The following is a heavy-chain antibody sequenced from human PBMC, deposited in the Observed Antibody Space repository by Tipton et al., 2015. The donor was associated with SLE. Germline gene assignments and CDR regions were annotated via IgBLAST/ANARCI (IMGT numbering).Heavy chain of an antibody. Sequence: TLSLTCAVSGYSITSGDYWGWIRQPPGKGLEWVGSLYHRGSTYYNPSLKSRVTISTDTSKNEIYLKLTSVTATDTAVYVCARDPYDSTWRNGWFDPWGQGTLVTVSS. D-gene: IGHD6-13*01. J-gene: IGHJ5*02. CDR2: LYHRGST. V-gene: IGHV4-38-2*02. CDR3: ARDPYDSTWRNGWFDP. CDR1: GYSITSGDY.